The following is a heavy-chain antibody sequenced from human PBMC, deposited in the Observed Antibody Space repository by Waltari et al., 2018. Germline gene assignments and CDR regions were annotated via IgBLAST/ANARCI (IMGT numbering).Heavy chain of an antibody. D-gene: IGHD6-13*01. Sequence: QVQLQESGPGLVKSSETLSLICAVSGYSISSGYYWGWIRQPPGKGLEWIGSIYHSGGTYYNPSLKSRVTISVDMSKNQFSLKLSSVTAADTAVYYCARGLAAAAYYYYGMDVWGQGTTVTVSS. CDR1: GYSISSGYY. V-gene: IGHV4-38-2*01. CDR3: ARGLAAAAYYYYGMDV. CDR2: IYHSGGT. J-gene: IGHJ6*02.